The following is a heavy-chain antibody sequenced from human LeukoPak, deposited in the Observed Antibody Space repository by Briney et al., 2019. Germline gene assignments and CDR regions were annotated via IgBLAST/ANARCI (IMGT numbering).Heavy chain of an antibody. J-gene: IGHJ3*02. CDR3: AKMRGYYDSTSAFDI. V-gene: IGHV3-23*01. D-gene: IGHD3-22*01. CDR2: ISGSGGST. CDR1: GVTLSSYA. Sequence: GGSLRLSCAASGVTLSSYAMSWARQAPGKGLEWVSAISGSGGSTYYADSVKGRFTISRDNSKNTLYLQMNSLRAEDTAVYYCAKMRGYYDSTSAFDIWGQGTMVTVSS.